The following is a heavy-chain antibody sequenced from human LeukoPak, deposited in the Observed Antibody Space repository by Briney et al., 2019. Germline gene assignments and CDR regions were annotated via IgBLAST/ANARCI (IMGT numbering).Heavy chain of an antibody. D-gene: IGHD3-3*01. CDR2: IYYSGST. CDR3: ASELRGSGGVNWFDP. Sequence: SETLSLTCTVSGGAISSYYWSWIRQPPGKGLEWIGYIYYSGSTNYNPSLKSRVTISVDTSKNQFSLKLSSVTAADTAVYYCASELRGSGGVNWFDPWGQGTLVTVSS. CDR1: GGAISSYY. J-gene: IGHJ5*02. V-gene: IGHV4-59*01.